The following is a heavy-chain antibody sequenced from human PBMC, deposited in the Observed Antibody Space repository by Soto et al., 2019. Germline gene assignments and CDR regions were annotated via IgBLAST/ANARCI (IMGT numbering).Heavy chain of an antibody. V-gene: IGHV4-4*02. Sequence: PSETLSLTCAVSGGSISSSNWWTWVRQPPGKGLEWIGEIYHSGSTNYIPSLKSRVTISVDKSKNQFSLKLTSVTAADTAVYYCATRFDGLGSYEYWGQGTLVTV. J-gene: IGHJ4*02. CDR3: ATRFDGLGSYEY. CDR1: GGSISSSNW. CDR2: IYHSGST. D-gene: IGHD3-10*01.